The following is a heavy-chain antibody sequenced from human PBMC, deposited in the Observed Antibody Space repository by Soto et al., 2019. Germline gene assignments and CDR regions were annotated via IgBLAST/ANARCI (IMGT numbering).Heavy chain of an antibody. D-gene: IGHD6-13*01. J-gene: IGHJ5*02. Sequence: EVQLVESGGGLVQPGGSLRLSCAASGFTFSSYSMKWVRQAPGKGLEWVSYIGSSSSTIYYADSVKGRFTISRDTAKNSLYLQMNSLRAEDTAVYYCARHPERIAEIGWFDPWGQGTLVTVSP. CDR3: ARHPERIAEIGWFDP. CDR2: IGSSSSTI. CDR1: GFTFSSYS. V-gene: IGHV3-48*01.